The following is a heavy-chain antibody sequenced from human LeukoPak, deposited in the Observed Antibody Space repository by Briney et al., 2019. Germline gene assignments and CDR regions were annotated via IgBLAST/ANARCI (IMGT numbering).Heavy chain of an antibody. V-gene: IGHV4-59*01. D-gene: IGHD2-15*01. CDR2: IYYSGST. CDR1: GGSISGYY. J-gene: IGHJ4*02. Sequence: SETPSLTCTVSGGSISGYYWSWIRQPPGKGLDWIGYIYYSGSTNYNPSLKSRVTISVDTSKNQFSLKLSSVTAADTAVYYCARDYCSGGSCYLDYWGQGTLVTVSS. CDR3: ARDYCSGGSCYLDY.